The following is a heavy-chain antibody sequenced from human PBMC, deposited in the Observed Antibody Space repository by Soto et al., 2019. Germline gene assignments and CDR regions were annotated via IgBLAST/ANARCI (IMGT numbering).Heavy chain of an antibody. CDR3: EQTHKWLRFDY. Sequence: QITLKESGPTLVKPTQTLTLTCTFSGFSLSTSGVGLGWIRQPPGKALEWLALIYWDGDKRYSPSLKSRLTISKDTSKNQVVLIISIMHPVDTATYYDEQTHKWLRFDYWGQGTLVTVSS. V-gene: IGHV2-5*02. CDR2: IYWDGDK. J-gene: IGHJ4*02. D-gene: IGHD5-12*01. CDR1: GFSLSTSGVG.